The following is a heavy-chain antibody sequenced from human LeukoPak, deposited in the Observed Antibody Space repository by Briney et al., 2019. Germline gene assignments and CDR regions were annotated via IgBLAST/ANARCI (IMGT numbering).Heavy chain of an antibody. CDR3: ARATLLDY. J-gene: IGHJ4*02. Sequence: ETLSLTCTVSGGSISSSSYYWGWIRQAPGKGLDWVANINQDGSAKYYVDSVKGRFTISRDNAQNSLFLQMNGLRAEDTAVYYCARATLLDYWGQGTLVTVSS. CDR1: GGSISSSSYY. V-gene: IGHV3-7*01. CDR2: INQDGSAK.